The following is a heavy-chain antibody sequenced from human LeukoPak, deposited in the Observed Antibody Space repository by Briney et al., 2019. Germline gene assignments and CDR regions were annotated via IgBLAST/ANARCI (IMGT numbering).Heavy chain of an antibody. Sequence: GGSLRLSCAASGFTFSSYAMSWVRQAPGKGLEWVSAISGSGGSTYYADSVKGRFTTSRDNSKNTLYLQMNSLRAEDTAVYYCAKGSRGSGSYYNVPFDYWGQGTLVTVSS. D-gene: IGHD3-10*01. J-gene: IGHJ4*02. CDR3: AKGSRGSGSYYNVPFDY. V-gene: IGHV3-23*01. CDR2: ISGSGGST. CDR1: GFTFSSYA.